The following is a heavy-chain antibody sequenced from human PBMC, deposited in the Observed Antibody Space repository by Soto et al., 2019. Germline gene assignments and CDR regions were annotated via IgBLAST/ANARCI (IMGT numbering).Heavy chain of an antibody. CDR3: AGVLPDAVVTPN. CDR2: ISAYNGNT. J-gene: IGHJ4*02. CDR1: GYTFTSYG. Sequence: QVQLVQSGAGVKKPGASVKVSCKASGYTFTSYGISWVRQAPGQGLEWMGWISAYNGNTNYAQKLQGRVTMTTDTSPSTAYMELRSLRSDGTAVYYCAGVLPDAVVTPNWGPGTLVTVSS. V-gene: IGHV1-18*01. D-gene: IGHD2-21*02.